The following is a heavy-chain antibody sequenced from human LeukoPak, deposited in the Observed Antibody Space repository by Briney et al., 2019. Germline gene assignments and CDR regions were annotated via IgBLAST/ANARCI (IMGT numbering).Heavy chain of an antibody. J-gene: IGHJ3*02. CDR3: ARGNGGSYSAFDI. D-gene: IGHD1-26*01. Sequence: SETLSLTCAVYGGSFSGYYWSWIRQPPGKGLEWIGEINHSGSTNYNPSLKSRVTTSVDTSKNQFSLKLSSVTAADTAVYYCARGNGGSYSAFDIWGQGTMVTVSS. CDR2: INHSGST. V-gene: IGHV4-34*01. CDR1: GGSFSGYY.